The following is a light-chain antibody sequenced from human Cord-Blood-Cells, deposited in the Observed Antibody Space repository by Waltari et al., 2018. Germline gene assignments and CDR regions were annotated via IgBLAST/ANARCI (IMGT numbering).Light chain of an antibody. CDR1: QDISNY. J-gene: IGKJ3*01. CDR2: DAS. CDR3: QQYDNLPPT. Sequence: DIQMTQSPSSLSASVGARVTITCQASQDISNYLNWYQQKPGKAPKLLIYDASNLETGVTSRFSGSGSGTDFPFTISSLQPEDIATYYFQQYDNLPPTFGPVTKVDIK. V-gene: IGKV1-33*01.